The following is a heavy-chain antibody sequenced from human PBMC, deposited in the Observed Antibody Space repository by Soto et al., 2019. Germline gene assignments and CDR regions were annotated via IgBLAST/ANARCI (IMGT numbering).Heavy chain of an antibody. J-gene: IGHJ2*01. CDR1: GGSISSYY. CDR3: PRPRYFDPNWYFDL. CDR2: IHYSGST. V-gene: IGHV4-59*08. Sequence: QVQLQESGPGLVKPSETLSLTCTVSGGSISSYYWSWIRQPPGKGLEWIGYIHYSGSTNSNPSLKSRVTISVDTSKNEVSLKLSSVTAADTAVYYCPRPRYFDPNWYFDLWGRGSLVTVSS. D-gene: IGHD3-9*01.